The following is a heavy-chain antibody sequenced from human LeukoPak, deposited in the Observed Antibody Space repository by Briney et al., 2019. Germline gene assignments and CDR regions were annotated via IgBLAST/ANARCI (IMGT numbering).Heavy chain of an antibody. CDR3: ARGAHYYDSSGYYTAQYFQH. Sequence: ASVKVSCKASGYTFTSYGISWVRQAPGQGLEWMGWISAYNGNTNYAQKLQGRVTITADESTSTAYMELSSLRSEDTAVYYCARGAHYYDSSGYYTAQYFQHWGQGTLVTVSS. CDR2: ISAYNGNT. CDR1: GYTFTSYG. V-gene: IGHV1-18*01. J-gene: IGHJ1*01. D-gene: IGHD3-22*01.